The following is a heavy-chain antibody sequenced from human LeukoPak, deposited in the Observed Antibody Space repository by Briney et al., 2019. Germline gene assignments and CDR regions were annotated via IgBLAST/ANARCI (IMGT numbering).Heavy chain of an antibody. CDR2: ISYDGSNK. Sequence: GRSLRLSCAASGSTFSSYGMHWVRQAPGKGLEWVAVISYDGSNKYYADSVKGRFTISRDNSKNTLYLQMNSLRAEDTAVYYCAKGLYDILTGEFCDYWGQGTLVTVSS. CDR3: AKGLYDILTGEFCDY. D-gene: IGHD3-9*01. V-gene: IGHV3-30*18. J-gene: IGHJ4*02. CDR1: GSTFSSYG.